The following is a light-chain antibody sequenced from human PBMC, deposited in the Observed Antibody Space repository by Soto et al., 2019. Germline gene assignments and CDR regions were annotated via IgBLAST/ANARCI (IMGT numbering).Light chain of an antibody. CDR3: YSYAAGRYA. Sequence: QSVLTQPRSVSGSPGQSVTISCTGTSSAVGSYNYVSWYQQHPGKAPKLMIYDATKRPSGVPDRFSGSKSGNTASLTISGLQAEDEADYYCYSYAAGRYAFGTGTKVTVL. J-gene: IGLJ1*01. CDR2: DAT. V-gene: IGLV2-11*01. CDR1: SSAVGSYNY.